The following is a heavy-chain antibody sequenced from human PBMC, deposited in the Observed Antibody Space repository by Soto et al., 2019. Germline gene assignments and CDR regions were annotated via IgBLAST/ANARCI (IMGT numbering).Heavy chain of an antibody. CDR2: IYYRGGN. CDR1: GGSISRGGYY. V-gene: IGHV4-31*03. Sequence: QVQLQESGPGLVKPSQTLSLTCTVSGGSISRGGYYWSWIRQHPGKGLEWIGYIYYRGGNYYNPSLKSRVTISVDTSENQFSLRLSSVTAADTAVYYCARKDSGYADYMDVWGKGTTVTVSS. CDR3: ARKDSGYADYMDV. J-gene: IGHJ6*03. D-gene: IGHD5-12*01.